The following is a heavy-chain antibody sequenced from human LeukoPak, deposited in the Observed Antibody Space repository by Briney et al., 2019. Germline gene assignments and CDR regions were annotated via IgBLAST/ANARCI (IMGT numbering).Heavy chain of an antibody. V-gene: IGHV4-4*07. Sequence: PSETLSLTCTVSGGSINIYYWSWIRQPAGKGLEWIGRIYTSGSTHYNPSLKSRVTMSVDTSKNQFSLKLSSVTAADTAVYYCARGPLTVTRGFDPWGQGTLVTVSS. D-gene: IGHD4-17*01. CDR2: IYTSGST. J-gene: IGHJ5*02. CDR1: GGSINIYY. CDR3: ARGPLTVTRGFDP.